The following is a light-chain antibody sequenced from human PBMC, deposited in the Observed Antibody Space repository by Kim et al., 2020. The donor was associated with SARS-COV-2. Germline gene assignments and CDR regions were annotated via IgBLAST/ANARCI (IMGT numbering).Light chain of an antibody. J-gene: IGKJ4*01. V-gene: IGKV1-16*02. CDR1: QGSSNY. CDR2: AES. CDR3: QQEYSDAIT. Sequence: ASVGNRVTISGRGSQGSSNYLAWIKQRPGKATKFLINAESSLKSGVKAKLSSSGYGADFTDTIRNMQPDVFGNKKRQQEYSDAITIGGGTKVDIK.